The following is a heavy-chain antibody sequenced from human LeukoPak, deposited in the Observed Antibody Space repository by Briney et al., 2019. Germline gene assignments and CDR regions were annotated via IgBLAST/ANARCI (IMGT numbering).Heavy chain of an antibody. V-gene: IGHV4-39*07. CDR1: GGSISSSSYY. D-gene: IGHD3-22*01. CDR2: IYYSGST. J-gene: IGHJ4*02. CDR3: ARSRGGYYRYYFDY. Sequence: SETLSLTCTVSGGSISSSSYYGGWIRQPPGKGLEWIGSIYYSGSTYYNPSLKSRVTISVDTSKNQFSLKLSSVTAADTAVYYCARSRGGYYRYYFDYWGQGTLVTVSS.